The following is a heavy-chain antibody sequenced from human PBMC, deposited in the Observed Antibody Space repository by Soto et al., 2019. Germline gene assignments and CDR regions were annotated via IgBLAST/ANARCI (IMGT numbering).Heavy chain of an antibody. CDR2: IKQDGSEK. V-gene: IGHV3-7*01. CDR3: ARASGGSYFYGMDV. J-gene: IGHJ6*02. D-gene: IGHD1-26*01. Sequence: EVQLVESGGGLVQPGGSLRLSCAASGFTFSSYWMSWVRQAPGKGLEWVANIKQDGSEKYYVDSVKGRFTISRDNAKNSLYLQMNSLRAEDTAVYYCARASGGSYFYGMDVWGQGTTVTVSS. CDR1: GFTFSSYW.